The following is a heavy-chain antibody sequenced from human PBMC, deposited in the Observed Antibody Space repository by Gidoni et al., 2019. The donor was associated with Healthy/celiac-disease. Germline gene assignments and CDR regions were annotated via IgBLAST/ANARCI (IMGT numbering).Heavy chain of an antibody. J-gene: IGHJ4*02. CDR1: GFTVSSNY. CDR2: IYSGGST. V-gene: IGHV3-53*01. D-gene: IGHD3-22*01. CDR3: ARVEGGDSSGQPLPGYFDY. Sequence: EVQLVESGGGLIQPGGSLRLSCAASGFTVSSNYMSWVRQAPGKGLEWVSVIYSGGSTYYADSVKGRFTISRDNSKNTLYLQMNSLRAEDTAVYYCARVEGGDSSGQPLPGYFDYWGQGTLVTVSS.